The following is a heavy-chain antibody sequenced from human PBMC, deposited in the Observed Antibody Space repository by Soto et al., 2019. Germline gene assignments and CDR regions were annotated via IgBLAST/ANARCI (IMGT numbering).Heavy chain of an antibody. V-gene: IGHV5-51*01. CDR3: ARSSRKLARHLDY. Sequence: LGESLKISCQGSGYSFTNFWITWVRQMPGKGLEWMRTIYPGDSDTRYSPSFQGQVTISVDKSIATAYLQWSSLKASDTAIYYCARSSRKLARHLDYWGQGTPVTGLL. D-gene: IGHD1-1*01. CDR2: IYPGDSDT. CDR1: GYSFTNFW. J-gene: IGHJ4*02.